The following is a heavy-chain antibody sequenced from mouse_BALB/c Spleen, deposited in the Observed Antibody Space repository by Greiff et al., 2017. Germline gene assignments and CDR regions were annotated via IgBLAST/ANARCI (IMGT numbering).Heavy chain of an antibody. CDR3: ARKRTGRYDDYAMDY. J-gene: IGHJ4*01. CDR2: IWGDGST. D-gene: IGHD2-14*01. Sequence: QVQLKESGPGLVAPSQSLSITCTVSGFSLTGYGVNWVRQPPGKGLEWLGMIWGDGSTDYNSALKSRLSISKDNSKSQVFLKMNSLQTDDTAMYYCARKRTGRYDDYAMDYWGQGTSVTVSS. V-gene: IGHV2-6-7*01. CDR1: GFSLTGYG.